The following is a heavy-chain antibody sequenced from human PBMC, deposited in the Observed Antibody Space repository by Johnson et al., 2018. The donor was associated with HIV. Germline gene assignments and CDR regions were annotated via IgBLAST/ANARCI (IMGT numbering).Heavy chain of an antibody. CDR2: ISSDGGSS. Sequence: VQLVESGGGLVQPGGSLRLSCAASGFTFSSYAMHWVRQAPGKGLEYVSAISSDGGSSYSANSVKGRFTISRDNSKNTLYLQMNSLRAEDTAVYYCASRVRVDAFDIWGQGTMVTVSS. J-gene: IGHJ3*02. V-gene: IGHV3-64*01. CDR1: GFTFSSYA. CDR3: ASRVRVDAFDI. D-gene: IGHD4/OR15-4a*01.